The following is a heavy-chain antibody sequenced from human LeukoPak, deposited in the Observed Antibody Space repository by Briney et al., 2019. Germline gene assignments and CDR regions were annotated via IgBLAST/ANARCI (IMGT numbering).Heavy chain of an antibody. Sequence: HPRGSLRLSCAASGFTFDDYAMHWVRQAPGKGLEWVSLISWDGGSTYYADSVKGRFTISSDNSKNSLYLQMNSLRAEDTALYYCAKALGYYYYYMDVWGKGTTVTVSS. J-gene: IGHJ6*03. V-gene: IGHV3-43D*03. CDR1: GFTFDDYA. CDR3: AKALGYYYYYMDV. CDR2: ISWDGGST.